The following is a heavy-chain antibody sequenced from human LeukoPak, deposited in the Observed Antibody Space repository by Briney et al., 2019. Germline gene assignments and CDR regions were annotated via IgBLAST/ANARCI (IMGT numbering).Heavy chain of an antibody. Sequence: SETLSLTCTVSGGSINNYYWSWVRQPPGAGLEGLAYIYYTGSTNYNPSLKTRLTISVDTSKNQFSLSLNSVTAAGTAVYYCARFSQPYPSPNHYLDYWGQGILVTVSS. J-gene: IGHJ4*02. D-gene: IGHD2-8*01. V-gene: IGHV4-59*08. CDR1: GGSINNYY. CDR3: ARFSQPYPSPNHYLDY. CDR2: IYYTGST.